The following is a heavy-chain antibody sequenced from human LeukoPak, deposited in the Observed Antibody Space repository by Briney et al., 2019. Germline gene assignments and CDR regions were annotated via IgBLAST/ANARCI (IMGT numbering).Heavy chain of an antibody. CDR2: IRYDGSNK. D-gene: IGHD5-18*01. CDR1: GFTFSSYG. J-gene: IGHJ3*02. Sequence: GGSLRLSCAASGFTFSSYGMHWVRQAPGKGLEWVAFIRYDGSNKYYADSVKGRFTISRDNSKNTLYLQMNSLRAEDTAVYYCARVEQGYSYGYGAFDIWGQGTMVTVSS. V-gene: IGHV3-30*02. CDR3: ARVEQGYSYGYGAFDI.